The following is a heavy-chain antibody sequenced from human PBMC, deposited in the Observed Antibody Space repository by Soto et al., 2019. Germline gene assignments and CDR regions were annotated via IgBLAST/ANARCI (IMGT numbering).Heavy chain of an antibody. D-gene: IGHD5-12*01. J-gene: IGHJ5*02. CDR1: GGSISSSNW. CDR2: IYHSGST. Sequence: PSETLSLTCAVSGGSISSSNWWSFFRQPPGKGLECIGEIYHSGSTNYNPSLKSRVTISVDKSKNQFSLKLSSVTAADTAVYYCARDGGHSGYDSDWFDPWGQGTLVTVSS. V-gene: IGHV4-4*02. CDR3: ARDGGHSGYDSDWFDP.